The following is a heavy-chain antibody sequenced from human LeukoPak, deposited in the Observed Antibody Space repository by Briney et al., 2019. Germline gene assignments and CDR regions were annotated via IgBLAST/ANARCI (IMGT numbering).Heavy chain of an antibody. D-gene: IGHD3-22*01. J-gene: IGHJ4*02. V-gene: IGHV3-11*01. CDR2: ISSSGSTI. CDR1: GFTFSDYY. Sequence: GGSLRLSCAASGFTFSDYYMSWIRQAPGKGLEWVSYISSSGSTIYYADSVKGRFTISRDNAKNSLYLQMNSLRAEDTAVYYCAKAQHYYDSSGYSLRSAFDYWGQGTLVTVSS. CDR3: AKAQHYYDSSGYSLRSAFDY.